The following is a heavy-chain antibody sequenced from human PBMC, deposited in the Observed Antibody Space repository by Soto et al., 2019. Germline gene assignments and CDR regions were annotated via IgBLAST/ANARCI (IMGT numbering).Heavy chain of an antibody. CDR3: AGLTQDYYGSGSSVFDY. D-gene: IGHD3-10*01. V-gene: IGHV4-30-2*01. Sequence: PSETLSLTCAVSGGSISSGGYSWSWIRQPPGKGLEWIGYIYHSGSTYYNPSLKSRVTISVDKSKNQFSLKLSSVTAADTAVYYCAGLTQDYYGSGSSVFDYWGQGTLVTVSS. CDR2: IYHSGST. CDR1: GGSISSGGYS. J-gene: IGHJ4*02.